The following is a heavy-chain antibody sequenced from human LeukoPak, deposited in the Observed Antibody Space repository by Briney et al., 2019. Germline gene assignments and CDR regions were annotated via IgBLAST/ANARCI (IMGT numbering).Heavy chain of an antibody. CDR2: IGAFNGNT. D-gene: IGHD3-22*01. CDR1: GCSFDRYG. V-gene: IGHV1-18*01. J-gene: IGHJ3*02. CDR3: ARDFLSYDGSENHFEDTFDI. Sequence: ASVKVSCKASGCSFDRYGISWVRQAPGQGLEWLGWIGAFNGNTNYAQNLQGRVTMTADTSTTTAYMELRSLSSDDTAVYYCARDFLSYDGSENHFEDTFDIWGQGTMVTVSS.